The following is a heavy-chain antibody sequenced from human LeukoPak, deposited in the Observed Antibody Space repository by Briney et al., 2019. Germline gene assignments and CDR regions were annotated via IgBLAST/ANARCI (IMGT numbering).Heavy chain of an antibody. CDR3: ARDRRRTCSSTSCQMNAFDI. V-gene: IGHV3-30-3*01. CDR2: ISYDGSNK. J-gene: IGHJ3*02. Sequence: HPGGSLRLSCAASGFTFSSYAMHWVRQAPGKGLEWVAVISYDGSNKYYADSVKGRFTISRDNSKNTLYLQMNSLRAEDTAVYYCARDRRRTCSSTSCQMNAFDIWGQGTMVTVSS. CDR1: GFTFSSYA. D-gene: IGHD2-2*01.